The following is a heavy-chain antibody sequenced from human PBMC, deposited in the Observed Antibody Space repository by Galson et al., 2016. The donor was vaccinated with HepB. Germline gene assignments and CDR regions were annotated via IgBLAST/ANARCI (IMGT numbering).Heavy chain of an antibody. J-gene: IGHJ4*02. CDR2: VYHTGSA. CDR3: ARALTGAPPEIDY. V-gene: IGHV4-59*01. Sequence: ETLSLTCSVSGVSMTSYYWSWIRQPPGKGLEWIGYVYHTGSAFYNPFLKSRVTISIDKSKTQFSLRLTSVTAADTAVYYCARALTGAPPEIDYWGQGTLVSVSS. D-gene: IGHD7-27*01. CDR1: GVSMTSYY.